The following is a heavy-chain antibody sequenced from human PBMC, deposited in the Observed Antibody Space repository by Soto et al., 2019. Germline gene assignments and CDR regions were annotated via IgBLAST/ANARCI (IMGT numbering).Heavy chain of an antibody. CDR1: GGSFTSNNW. V-gene: IGHV4-4*02. J-gene: IGHJ4*02. CDR2: IYRTGST. D-gene: IGHD1-7*01. Sequence: PSETLSLTCAVSGGSFTSNNWWTWVRQPPGQGLEWIGEIYRTGSTNYNPSLKSRVTISLDKSENQFSLKVTSLTAADTAVYYCASRDPGTSVDYWGQVTLVTVSS. CDR3: ASRDPGTSVDY.